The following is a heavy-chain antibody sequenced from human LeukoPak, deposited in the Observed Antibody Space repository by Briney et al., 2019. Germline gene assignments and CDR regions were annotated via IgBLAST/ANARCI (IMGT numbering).Heavy chain of an antibody. Sequence: ASVKVSCKASGYTFTGYYMHWVRQAPGQGLEWMGGIIPIFGTTDYAQKFQGRVTITADASTRTAYMDLSSLTSQDTAVYFCAKQDVRRILSAAGQRAFTVWGQGTTVTVS. CDR1: GYTFTGYY. V-gene: IGHV1-69*13. CDR2: IIPIFGTT. CDR3: AKQDVRRILSAAGQRAFTV. J-gene: IGHJ3*01. D-gene: IGHD6-13*01.